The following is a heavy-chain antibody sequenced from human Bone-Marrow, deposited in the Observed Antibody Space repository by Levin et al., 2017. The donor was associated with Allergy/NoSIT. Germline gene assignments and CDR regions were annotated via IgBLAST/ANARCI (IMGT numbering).Heavy chain of an antibody. CDR1: GFTFSNYG. V-gene: IGHV3-7*01. Sequence: PGGSLRLSCAASGFTFSNYGMTWVRQAPGKGLEWVANIKQDGTEKNYVDSVKGRFTISRVNANNALHLQMSSLRVEDTAVYFCARKYSSAWCFDYWGQGILVAVSS. CDR3: ARKYSSAWCFDY. CDR2: IKQDGTEK. D-gene: IGHD6-19*01. J-gene: IGHJ4*02.